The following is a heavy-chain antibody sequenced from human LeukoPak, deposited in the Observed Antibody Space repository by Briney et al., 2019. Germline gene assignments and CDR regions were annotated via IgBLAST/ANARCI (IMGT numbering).Heavy chain of an antibody. CDR1: GYSISGGYY. V-gene: IGHV4-38-2*01. CDR3: VRMGVSYYYDSSTYYPVAFDV. D-gene: IGHD3-22*01. CDR2: IFHTGSI. J-gene: IGHJ3*01. Sequence: SETLSLTCGVSGYSISGGYYWGWIRQSPGKGQEWIATIFHTGSIYHNPSLKSRVILSVDTSKNQFSLILTSVTAADTAVYYCVRMGVSYYYDSSTYYPVAFDVWGQGTMVTVSS.